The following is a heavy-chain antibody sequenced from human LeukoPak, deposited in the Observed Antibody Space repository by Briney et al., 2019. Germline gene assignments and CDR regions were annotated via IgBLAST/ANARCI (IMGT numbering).Heavy chain of an antibody. CDR1: GGSISSYY. J-gene: IGHJ4*02. V-gene: IGHV4-4*07. Sequence: SETLSLTCTVSGGSISSYYWSWIRQPAGKGLEWIGRIYTSGSTNYNPSLKSRITMSVDTSKNQFSLKLSSVTAADTAVYYCAGNYDILTGVDYWGQGTLVTVSS. CDR3: AGNYDILTGVDY. D-gene: IGHD3-9*01. CDR2: IYTSGST.